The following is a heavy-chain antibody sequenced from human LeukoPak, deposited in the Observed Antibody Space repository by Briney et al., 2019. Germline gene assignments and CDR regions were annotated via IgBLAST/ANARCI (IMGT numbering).Heavy chain of an antibody. D-gene: IGHD2-15*01. CDR2: IKKNGREK. Sequence: PGRSLSLSCAPSGLSLSNYWIHCVRPAPGKGLEWGANIKKNGREKNYMDAVKVRFTISRDNLKNSVYLQMNTLRVEDTAMYYCVGGLIAASGNWGQGTLVTVSS. CDR3: VGGLIAASGN. CDR1: GLSLSNYW. V-gene: IGHV3-7*03. J-gene: IGHJ4*02.